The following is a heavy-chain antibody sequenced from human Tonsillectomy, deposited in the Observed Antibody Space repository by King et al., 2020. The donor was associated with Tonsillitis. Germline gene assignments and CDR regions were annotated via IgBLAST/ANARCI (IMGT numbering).Heavy chain of an antibody. V-gene: IGHV3-23*04. J-gene: IGHJ2*01. CDR2: ISRSGSAR. CDR3: ARYRERDTSGPAL. CDR1: GFIFSNYA. Sequence: VQLVESGGALVQPGGSLRLSCEGSGFIFSNYAMSWVRQAPGKGLEWVAGISRSGSARFFADSVRGRFTISRDNLKNTLFLQMSSLRADDTSLYYCARYRERDTSGPALWGRGTLVTVSS. D-gene: IGHD2-2*01.